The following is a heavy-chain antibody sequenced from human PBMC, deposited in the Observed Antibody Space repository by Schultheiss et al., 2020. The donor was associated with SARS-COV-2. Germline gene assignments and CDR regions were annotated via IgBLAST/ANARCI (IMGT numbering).Heavy chain of an antibody. D-gene: IGHD2-15*01. CDR1: GGTFSSYA. CDR3: ARDERFVVVVAATRVFDP. CDR2: IIPILGIA. J-gene: IGHJ5*02. Sequence: SVKVSCKASGGTFSSYAISWVRQAPGQGLEWMGRIIPILGIAKYAQKLQGRVTMTTDTSTSTAYMELRSLRSDDTAVYYCARDERFVVVVAATRVFDPWGQGTLVTVSS. V-gene: IGHV1-69*04.